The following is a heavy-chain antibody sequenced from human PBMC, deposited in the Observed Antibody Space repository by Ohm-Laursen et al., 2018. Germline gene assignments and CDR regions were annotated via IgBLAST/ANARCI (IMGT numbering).Heavy chain of an antibody. CDR3: AKDKRSPYDFWSGYYMDV. Sequence: SLRLSCAASGFTFSSYALSWVRQAPGKGLEWVSAITGSGGTTYYADSVKGRFTISRDNSKNTLYLQMNSLRAEDTAVYYCAKDKRSPYDFWSGYYMDVWGQGTTVTVSS. CDR2: ITGSGGTT. V-gene: IGHV3-23*01. CDR1: GFTFSSYA. J-gene: IGHJ6*02. D-gene: IGHD3-3*01.